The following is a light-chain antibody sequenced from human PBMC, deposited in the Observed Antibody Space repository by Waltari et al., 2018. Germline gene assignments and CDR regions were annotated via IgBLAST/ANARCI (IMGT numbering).Light chain of an antibody. CDR1: QSLRQSDGKTY. J-gene: IGKJ4*01. CDR3: MHGIHLPTLP. CDR2: ELS. V-gene: IGKV2-29*03. Sequence: DIVMTQTPLSLSVTPGQPASISCKPSQSLRQSDGKTYLYWYQQKQGQSPQLLIYELSRRFSGVPDRFSGSGSGTDFTLKISRVVADDVGVYYCMHGIHLPTLPFGVGPKVEIK.